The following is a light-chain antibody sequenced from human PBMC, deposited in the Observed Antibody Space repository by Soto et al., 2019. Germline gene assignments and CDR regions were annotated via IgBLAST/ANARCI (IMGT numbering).Light chain of an antibody. V-gene: IGKV3-20*01. CDR3: QQYGSSPLT. CDR1: QSISGRY. CDR2: DAS. J-gene: IGKJ4*01. Sequence: ETVLTQSPGTLSLSPGERASLSCWVSQSISGRYLAWYQQKPGQAPRLLIYDASSRATGIPDRFSGSGSGTDFSLTISRLEPEDFAVYYCQQYGSSPLTFGGGTKVEIK.